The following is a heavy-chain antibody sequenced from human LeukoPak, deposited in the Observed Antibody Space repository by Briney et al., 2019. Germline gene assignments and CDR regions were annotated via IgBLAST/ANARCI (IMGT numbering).Heavy chain of an antibody. CDR2: IWYDASDR. V-gene: IGHV3-33*08. Sequence: GGSLRLSCAASGFTFSSFGMHWVRQAPGKGLVWVAVIWYDASDRYYADSVKGRFTISRDNSKNTLHLQMNSLRAEDTAVYYCARDTDYYGSGRHGYFDHWGQGTLVTVSS. D-gene: IGHD3-10*01. CDR1: GFTFSSFG. J-gene: IGHJ1*01. CDR3: ARDTDYYGSGRHGYFDH.